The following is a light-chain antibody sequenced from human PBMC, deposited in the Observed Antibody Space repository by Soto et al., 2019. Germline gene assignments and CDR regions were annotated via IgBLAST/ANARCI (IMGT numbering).Light chain of an antibody. CDR1: SSDVGGYNY. V-gene: IGLV2-8*01. CDR2: EVS. J-gene: IGLJ2*01. CDR3: SSYAGSLVV. Sequence: QSALTQPPSASGSPGQSVTISCTGTSSDVGGYNYVSWYQQHPGKAPKLMIYEVSKRPSGVPDRFSGSKSGNTASLTVSGLQAEDEADYYCSSYAGSLVVFGGGT.